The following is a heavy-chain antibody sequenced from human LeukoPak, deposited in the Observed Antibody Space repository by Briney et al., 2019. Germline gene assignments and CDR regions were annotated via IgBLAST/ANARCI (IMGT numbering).Heavy chain of an antibody. V-gene: IGHV1-46*01. CDR1: GYTFTDYF. J-gene: IGHJ4*02. Sequence: ASVKVSCKASGYTFTDYFLHSVRQAPGQGLEWVGIINTKGGSTRYAQKFPGRVTMTRDMSTSAAYIELSSKRSEGTAVYYCARVAYDYVWGCYRSHFYYFDFWGQGTLVTVSS. CDR3: ARVAYDYVWGCYRSHFYYFDF. CDR2: INTKGGST. D-gene: IGHD3-16*02.